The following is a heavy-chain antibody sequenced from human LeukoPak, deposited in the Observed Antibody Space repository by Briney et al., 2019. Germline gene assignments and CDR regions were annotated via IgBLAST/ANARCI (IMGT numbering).Heavy chain of an antibody. CDR2: MNPNSGNT. J-gene: IGHJ5*02. V-gene: IGHV1-8*01. CDR1: GYTFTSYD. Sequence: ASVKVSCKASGYTFTSYDINWVRQATGQGLEWMGWMNPNSGNTGYAQKFQGRVTMTRNTSISTAYMELSSLRSEDTAVYYCARGGSGSLWELLPSFDPWGQGTLVTVSS. CDR3: ARGGSGSLWELLPSFDP. D-gene: IGHD1-26*01.